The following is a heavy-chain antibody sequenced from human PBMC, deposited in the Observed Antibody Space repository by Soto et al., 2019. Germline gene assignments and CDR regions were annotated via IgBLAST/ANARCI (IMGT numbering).Heavy chain of an antibody. CDR2: MNPNSGNT. V-gene: IGHV1-8*01. J-gene: IGHJ4*02. CDR3: ARWVGRGAYFDY. D-gene: IGHD1-26*01. Sequence: QVQLVQSGAEVKKPGASVKVSCKASGYMFTSYDINWVRQATGQGLEWMGWMNPNSGNTGYAQKFQGRVTMTRDTSTSTVYMELSSLRSEDTAVYYCARWVGRGAYFDYWGQGTLVTVSS. CDR1: GYMFTSYD.